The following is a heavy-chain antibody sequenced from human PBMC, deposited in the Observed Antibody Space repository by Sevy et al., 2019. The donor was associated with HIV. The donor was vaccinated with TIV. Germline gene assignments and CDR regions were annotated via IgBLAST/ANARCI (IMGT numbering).Heavy chain of an antibody. V-gene: IGHV3-21*01. Sequence: GGSLRLSCAASGFTFSSYSMNWVRQAPGKGLEWVSSISSSSSYIYYADSVKGRFTISRDNAKNSLYLQMNSLRAEDTAVYYCVRVGSGSYFNWFDPWGQGTLVTVSS. CDR2: ISSSSSYI. CDR1: GFTFSSYS. CDR3: VRVGSGSYFNWFDP. J-gene: IGHJ5*02. D-gene: IGHD1-26*01.